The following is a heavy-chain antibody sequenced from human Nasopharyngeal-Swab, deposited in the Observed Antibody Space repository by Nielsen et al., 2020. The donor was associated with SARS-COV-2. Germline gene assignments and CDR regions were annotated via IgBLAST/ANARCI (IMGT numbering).Heavy chain of an antibody. CDR1: GFTFSSYA. Sequence: GGSLRLSCAASGFTFSSYAMHWVRQAPGKGLEWVAVISYDGSNKYYPDSVKGRFTISRHNSKNTLYLQMNSLRAEDTAVYYCARGPPEAYCGGDCYSYFDYWGQGTLVTVSS. D-gene: IGHD2-21*02. CDR3: ARGPPEAYCGGDCYSYFDY. J-gene: IGHJ4*02. V-gene: IGHV3-30-3*01. CDR2: ISYDGSNK.